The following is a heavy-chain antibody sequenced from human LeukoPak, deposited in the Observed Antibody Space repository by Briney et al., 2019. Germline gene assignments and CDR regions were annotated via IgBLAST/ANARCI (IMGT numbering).Heavy chain of an antibody. Sequence: QSGGSLRLSCAASGFTFSSYWMSWVRQAPGKGLEWVSAISSSGGSTYYADSVKGRFTISRDSSKNTLYLLMSSLRAEDTAVYYCAKGVYGYADYALLDYWGQGTLVTVSS. CDR1: GFTFSSYW. CDR3: AKGVYGYADYALLDY. J-gene: IGHJ4*02. D-gene: IGHD2-2*01. V-gene: IGHV3-23*01. CDR2: ISSSGGST.